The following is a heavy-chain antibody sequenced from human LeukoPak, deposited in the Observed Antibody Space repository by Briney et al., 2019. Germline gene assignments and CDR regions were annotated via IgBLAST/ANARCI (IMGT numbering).Heavy chain of an antibody. D-gene: IGHD3-3*01. J-gene: IGHJ4*02. CDR3: ATWNDFWSGYLDY. Sequence: GASVKVSCKVSGYTLTELSMHWVRQAPGKGLEWMGGFDPENGETIYAQKFQGRVTMTEDTSTDTAYMELNSLRSEDTAVYYCATWNDFWSGYLDYWGQGTLVTVSS. V-gene: IGHV1-24*01. CDR2: FDPENGET. CDR1: GYTLTELS.